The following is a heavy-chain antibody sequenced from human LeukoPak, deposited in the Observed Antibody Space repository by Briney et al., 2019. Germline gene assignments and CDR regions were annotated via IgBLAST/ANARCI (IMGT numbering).Heavy chain of an antibody. CDR1: GGTFSIYA. V-gene: IGHV1-2*02. Sequence: GASVKASFKASGGTFSIYAISWVRQAPGQGLEWMGWINPNSGGTNYAQKLQGRVTMTRATSISTAYMELSRLRSDDTAVYYCASSDYAKGVYWGQGTLVTVSS. J-gene: IGHJ4*02. CDR3: ASSDYAKGVY. D-gene: IGHD3-16*01. CDR2: INPNSGGT.